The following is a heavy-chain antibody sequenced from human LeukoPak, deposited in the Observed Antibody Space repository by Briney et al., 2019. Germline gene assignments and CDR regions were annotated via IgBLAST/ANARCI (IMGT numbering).Heavy chain of an antibody. J-gene: IGHJ4*02. CDR2: ISSSSSYI. CDR3: AKGASVGATAHYFDY. V-gene: IGHV3-21*04. Sequence: GGSLRLSCAASGFTFSSYSMNWVRQSPGKGLEGVSSISSSSSYIYYADSVKGRFTISRDNAKNSLYLQMNSLRAEDTALYYCAKGASVGATAHYFDYWGQGTLVTVSS. CDR1: GFTFSSYS. D-gene: IGHD1-26*01.